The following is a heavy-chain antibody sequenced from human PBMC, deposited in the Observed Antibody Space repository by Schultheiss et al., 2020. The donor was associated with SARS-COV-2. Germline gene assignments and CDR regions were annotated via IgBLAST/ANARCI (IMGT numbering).Heavy chain of an antibody. V-gene: IGHV4-61*01. CDR2: IYYSGST. J-gene: IGHJ6*03. CDR1: GGSVSSRSYH. Sequence: SETLSLTCTVSGGSVSSRSYHWSWIRQPPGKGLEWIGYIYYSGSTNYNPSLKSRVTISVDTSKNQFSLKLSSVTAADTAVYYCARGQRDDYYYYYYMDVWGKGTTVTVSS. CDR3: ARGQRDDYYYYYYMDV.